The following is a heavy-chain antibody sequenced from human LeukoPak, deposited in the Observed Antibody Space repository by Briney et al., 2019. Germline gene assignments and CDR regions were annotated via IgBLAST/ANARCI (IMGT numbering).Heavy chain of an antibody. CDR2: IIPIFGIA. CDR3: ARLPGGIRMVVPAANPHTNWFDP. J-gene: IGHJ5*02. CDR1: GGTFSSYA. V-gene: IGHV1-69*04. Sequence: SVKVSCKASGGTFSSYAISWVRQAPGQGLEWMGRIIPIFGIANYAQKFQGRVTITADKSTSTAYMELSSLRSEDTAVYYCARLPGGIRMVVPAANPHTNWFDPWGQGTLVTVSS. D-gene: IGHD2-2*01.